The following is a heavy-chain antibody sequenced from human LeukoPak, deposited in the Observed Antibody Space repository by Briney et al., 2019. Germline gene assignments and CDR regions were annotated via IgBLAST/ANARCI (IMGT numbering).Heavy chain of an antibody. J-gene: IGHJ4*02. CDR3: ASTVVRLVRSSTSCYFDY. D-gene: IGHD2-2*01. Sequence: PSETLSLTCTVSGGSISSGSYYWGWIRQPPGKGLEWIGSIYYSGSTYYNPSLKSRVTVSVDTSKNQFSLKLSSVTAADTAVYYCASTVVRLVRSSTSCYFDYWGQGTLVTVSS. CDR2: IYYSGST. V-gene: IGHV4-39*07. CDR1: GGSISSGSYY.